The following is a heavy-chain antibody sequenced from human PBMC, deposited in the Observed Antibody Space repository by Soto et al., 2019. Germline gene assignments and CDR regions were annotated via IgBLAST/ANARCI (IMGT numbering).Heavy chain of an antibody. V-gene: IGHV3-23*01. Sequence: PGGSLRLSCAASGFTFSSYATSWVRQAPGKGLEWVSAISGSGGSTYYADSVKGRFTISRDNSKNTLYLQMNSLRAEDTAVYYCAIGFYGDPGYFDYWGQGTLVTVSS. J-gene: IGHJ4*02. CDR2: ISGSGGST. CDR3: AIGFYGDPGYFDY. CDR1: GFTFSSYA. D-gene: IGHD4-17*01.